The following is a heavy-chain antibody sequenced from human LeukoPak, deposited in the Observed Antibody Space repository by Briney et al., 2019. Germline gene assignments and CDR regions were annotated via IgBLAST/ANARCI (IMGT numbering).Heavy chain of an antibody. CDR3: ARGPKPTYYYGHHTKPKYNWFDP. CDR2: INHSGST. Sequence: SETLSLTCAVYGGSFSGYYWSWIRQPPGKGLEWIGEINHSGSTNYNPSLKSRVTISVDTSKNQFSLKLSSVTAADTAVYYCARGPKPTYYYGHHTKPKYNWFDPWGQGTWSPSPQ. V-gene: IGHV4-34*01. J-gene: IGHJ5*02. D-gene: IGHD3-10*01. CDR1: GGSFSGYY.